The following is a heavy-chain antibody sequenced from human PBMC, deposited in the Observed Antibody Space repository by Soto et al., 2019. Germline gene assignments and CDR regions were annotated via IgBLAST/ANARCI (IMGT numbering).Heavy chain of an antibody. CDR3: ARLNGDYVAFYYYYYYMDV. Sequence: SQTLSLTCTVSGGSISSSSYYWGWIRQPPGKGLEWIGSIYYSGSTYYNPSLKSRVTISVDTSKNQFSLKLSSVTAADTAVYYCARLNGDYVAFYYYYYYMDVWGKGTTVTVSS. D-gene: IGHD4-17*01. J-gene: IGHJ6*03. CDR1: GGSISSSSYY. CDR2: IYYSGST. V-gene: IGHV4-39*01.